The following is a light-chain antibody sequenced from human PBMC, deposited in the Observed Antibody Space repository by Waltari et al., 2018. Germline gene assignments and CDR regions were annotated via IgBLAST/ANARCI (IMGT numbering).Light chain of an antibody. V-gene: IGLV2-14*01. CDR2: DVT. J-gene: IGLJ2*01. CDR3: SSYSDSSTHDVV. CDR1: TSDIGGYDY. Sequence: QSALTQPAPVSGSPGQSISISCTGTTSDIGGYDYVSWYQQQPGKAPKLLIYDVTNRPSGISNRFSGSKSGDTASLTISGLQAEDEAEYYCSSYSDSSTHDVVFGGGTELTVL.